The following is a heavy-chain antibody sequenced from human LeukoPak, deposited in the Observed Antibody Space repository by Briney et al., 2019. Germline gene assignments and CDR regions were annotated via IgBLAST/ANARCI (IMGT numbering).Heavy chain of an antibody. CDR3: ARDLIRLGELSPLDY. CDR1: GGTFSSYA. CDR2: ISAYNGNT. J-gene: IGHJ4*02. D-gene: IGHD3-16*02. Sequence: ASVKVSCKASGGTFSSYATSWVRQAPGQGLEWMGWISAYNGNTNYAQKLQGRVTMTTDTSTSTAYMELRSLRSDDTAVYYCARDLIRLGELSPLDYWGQGTLVAVSS. V-gene: IGHV1-18*01.